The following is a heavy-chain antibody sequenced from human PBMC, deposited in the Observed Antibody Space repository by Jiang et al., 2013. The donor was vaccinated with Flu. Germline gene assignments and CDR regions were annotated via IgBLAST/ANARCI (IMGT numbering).Heavy chain of an antibody. CDR3: ARMGTAYNYIDY. V-gene: IGHV4-38-2*02. CDR2: VYHGGSP. CDR1: GYSITSVYY. D-gene: IGHD5-24*01. Sequence: GLVKPSETLSLTCTVSGYSITSVYYWGWIRQPPGKGLEWIGSVYHGGSPYYNPSLKSRVSISGDTSKNQFSLRLNSVTAADTAVYYCARMGTAYNYIDYWGQGTPVTVSS. J-gene: IGHJ4*02.